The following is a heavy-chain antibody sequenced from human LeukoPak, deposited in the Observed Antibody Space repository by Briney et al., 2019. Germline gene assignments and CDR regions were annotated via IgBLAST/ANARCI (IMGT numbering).Heavy chain of an antibody. CDR3: AHQRGDSSGFDAFDI. D-gene: IGHD3-22*01. CDR2: INHSGST. V-gene: IGHV4-34*01. CDR1: GGSFSGYY. J-gene: IGHJ3*02. Sequence: TSETLSLTCAVYGGSFSGYYWSWIRQPPGKGLEWIGEINHSGSTNYNPSLKSRVTISVDTSKNQFSLKLSSVTAADTAVYYCAHQRGDSSGFDAFDIWGQGTMVTVSS.